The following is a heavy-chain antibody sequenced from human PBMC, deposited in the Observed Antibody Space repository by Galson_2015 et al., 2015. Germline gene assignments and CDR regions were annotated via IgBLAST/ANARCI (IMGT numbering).Heavy chain of an antibody. V-gene: IGHV1-3*01. CDR3: ARGGVTIYGSGSKFDY. J-gene: IGHJ4*02. CDR1: GYTFTSYA. CDR2: INAGNGNT. Sequence: SCKASGYTFTSYAMHWVRQAPGQRLEWMGWINAGNGNTKYSQKFQGRVTITRDTSASTAYMELSSLRSEDTAVYYCARGGVTIYGSGSKFDYWGQGTLVTV. D-gene: IGHD3-10*01.